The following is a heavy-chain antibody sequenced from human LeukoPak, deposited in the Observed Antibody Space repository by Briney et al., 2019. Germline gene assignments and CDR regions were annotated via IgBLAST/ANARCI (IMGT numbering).Heavy chain of an antibody. CDR1: GFTFSSYG. J-gene: IGHJ4*02. D-gene: IGHD5-12*01. CDR3: ARDGGYSGYDSRLDY. V-gene: IGHV3-33*01. Sequence: GGSLRLSCAASGFTFSSYGMHWVRQAPGKGLEWVAVIWYDGSNKYYADSVKGRFTISRDNPKNTLYLQMNSLRAEDTAVYYCARDGGYSGYDSRLDYWGQGTLVTVSS. CDR2: IWYDGSNK.